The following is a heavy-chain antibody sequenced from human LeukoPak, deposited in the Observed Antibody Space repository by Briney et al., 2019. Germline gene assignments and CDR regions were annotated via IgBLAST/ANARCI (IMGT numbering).Heavy chain of an antibody. J-gene: IGHJ3*02. Sequence: GGSLQISCQGSGSSFTSYWIGGGRQVPGKGLGGMGIIYPGDSDTRYSPSFQGQVAISADKSINTAYLQWSSLQASDTAVFYCASYSSSWYGAFDIWGQGTMVTVSS. CDR3: ASYSSSWYGAFDI. CDR1: GSSFTSYW. D-gene: IGHD6-13*01. V-gene: IGHV5-51*01. CDR2: IYPGDSDT.